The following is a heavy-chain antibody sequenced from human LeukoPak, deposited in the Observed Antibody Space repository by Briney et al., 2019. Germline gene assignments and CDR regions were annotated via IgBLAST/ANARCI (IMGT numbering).Heavy chain of an antibody. CDR1: GFTFSTYS. V-gene: IGHV3-48*01. J-gene: IGHJ4*02. CDR3: AREAVAVRGFDY. CDR2: IISRSTVI. D-gene: IGHD6-19*01. Sequence: PGGSLRLFCAASGFTFSTYSMIWVRQAPGKGLEGFTYIISRSTVIYYADSLRGRFTISRDNAKNSLYLQVNSLRVEDTALYFCAREAVAVRGFDYWGQGALVTVSS.